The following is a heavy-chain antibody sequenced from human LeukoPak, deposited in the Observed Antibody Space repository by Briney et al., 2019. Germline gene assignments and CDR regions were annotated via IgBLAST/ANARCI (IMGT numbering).Heavy chain of an antibody. Sequence: ASVKVSRKASGYTFTDYYIHWVRQAPGQGLEWMGWINPNSGGTKYAQKFQGRVTMTSDTSITTAYMELRRPRSDDTAVYYCARYHFWSEYYDSWGQGTLVTASS. V-gene: IGHV1-2*02. J-gene: IGHJ4*02. CDR1: GYTFTDYY. CDR2: INPNSGGT. CDR3: ARYHFWSEYYDS. D-gene: IGHD3-3*01.